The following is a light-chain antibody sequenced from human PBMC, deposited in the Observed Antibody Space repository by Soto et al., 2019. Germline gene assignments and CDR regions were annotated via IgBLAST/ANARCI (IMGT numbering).Light chain of an antibody. CDR3: QQYGRSLPIT. Sequence: EIMLTQSPGTLSLSPGDTATLSCRASQSVSSRYLAWYQQKPGQAPRLLIYGASSRATGVPDRFSGSGFGTDFTLTISSLEPEDFAAYYCQQYGRSLPITFGQGTRLEIK. J-gene: IGKJ5*01. CDR1: QSVSSRY. V-gene: IGKV3-20*01. CDR2: GAS.